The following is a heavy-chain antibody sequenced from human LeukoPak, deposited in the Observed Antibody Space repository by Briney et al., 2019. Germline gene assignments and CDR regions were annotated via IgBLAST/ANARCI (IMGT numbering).Heavy chain of an antibody. CDR3: AKDLAVAGPYYYYGMDV. Sequence: GGSLRLSCAASGFTFSSYGMHWVRQAPGKGLEWVAFIRYDGSNKYYADSVKGRFTISRDNSKNTLYLQMNSLRAEDTAVYYCAKDLAVAGPYYYYGMDVWGQGTTVTVSS. CDR2: IRYDGSNK. V-gene: IGHV3-30*02. J-gene: IGHJ6*02. D-gene: IGHD6-19*01. CDR1: GFTFSSYG.